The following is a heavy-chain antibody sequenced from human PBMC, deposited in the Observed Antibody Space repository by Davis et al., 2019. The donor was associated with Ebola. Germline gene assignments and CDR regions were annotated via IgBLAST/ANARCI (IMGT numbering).Heavy chain of an antibody. J-gene: IGHJ6*02. CDR3: ARGGDIWALLYYYGMDV. D-gene: IGHD3-9*01. CDR1: GYTFTDYY. V-gene: IGHV1-2*02. Sequence: ASVKVSCKASGYTFTDYYIHWVRQAPGQGLEWMGWINPNTGGTNYAQKFQGRVTMTRDTSIRTAYMELSRLRSDDTAVYYCARGGDIWALLYYYGMDVWGQGTTVTVSS. CDR2: INPNTGGT.